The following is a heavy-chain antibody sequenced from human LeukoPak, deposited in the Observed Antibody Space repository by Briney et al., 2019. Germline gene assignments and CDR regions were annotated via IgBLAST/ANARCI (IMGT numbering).Heavy chain of an antibody. J-gene: IGHJ6*02. Sequence: GGSLRLSCAASGFTFSSYAMYWVRQSPGKGLEWVAVISYDGSNKYYADSVKGRFTISRDNSKNTLYLQMNSLRAEDTAVYYCAREDVVLVDAVRYYYYGMDVWGQGTTVTVSS. CDR2: ISYDGSNK. V-gene: IGHV3-30*04. D-gene: IGHD2-8*01. CDR1: GFTFSSYA. CDR3: AREDVVLVDAVRYYYYGMDV.